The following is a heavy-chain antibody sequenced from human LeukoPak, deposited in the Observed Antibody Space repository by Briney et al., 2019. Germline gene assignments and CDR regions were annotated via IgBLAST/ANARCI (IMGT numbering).Heavy chain of an antibody. CDR2: IGIGSTTI. V-gene: IGHV3-48*01. D-gene: IGHD3-16*02. CDR1: GFTFGRYS. CDR3: ARVYQYAFDI. Sequence: PGGSLRLSCAASGFTFGRYSMNWVRQAPGKGLEWVSYIGIGSTTIYYADSVKGRFTISRDNAKHSLYLQMNSLRAEDTAVYYCARVYQYAFDIWGQGTIVTVSS. J-gene: IGHJ3*02.